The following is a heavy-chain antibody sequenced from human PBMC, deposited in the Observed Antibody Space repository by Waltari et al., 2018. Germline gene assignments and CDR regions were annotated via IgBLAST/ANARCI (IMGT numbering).Heavy chain of an antibody. J-gene: IGHJ3*02. CDR1: GDSVSNNAAA. CDR3: VRDDGIGLDAFDI. V-gene: IGHV6-1*01. Sequence: QVQLPQSGPRLLKPSQTLPLTCALSGDSVSNNAAAWTWIRQSPSRGLEWLGRTYYRSKWYNDYAIYVKSRITINPDTSKNQFSLQLNSVTPEDTAVYYCVRDDGIGLDAFDIWGQGTMVTVSS. CDR2: TYYRSKWYN.